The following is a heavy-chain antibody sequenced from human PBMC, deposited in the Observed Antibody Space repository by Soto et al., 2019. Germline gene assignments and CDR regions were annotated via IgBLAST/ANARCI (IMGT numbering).Heavy chain of an antibody. J-gene: IGHJ1*01. CDR3: ARENSRISPRLFQH. CDR2: ISPAGTNQ. V-gene: IGHV3-30-3*01. D-gene: IGHD6-6*01. Sequence: GSLRLSCVASGFIFSDYAMHWARQAPGKGLEWVALISPAGTNQYYADSAKGRFTISRDNSKNTLYLQMNSLRPEDTGLYYCARENSRISPRLFQHWGHGTRVTVSS. CDR1: GFIFSDYA.